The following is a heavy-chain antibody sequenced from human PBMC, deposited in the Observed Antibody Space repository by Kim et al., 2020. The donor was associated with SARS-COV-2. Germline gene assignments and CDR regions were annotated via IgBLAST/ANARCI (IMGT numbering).Heavy chain of an antibody. J-gene: IGHJ1*01. CDR3: ARDLIAAAHYFQH. D-gene: IGHD6-13*01. Sequence: ADAGQGRFTNSRDNAKNSLYLQMNSLRAEDTAVYYCARDLIAAAHYFQHWGQGTLVTVSS. V-gene: IGHV3-11*01.